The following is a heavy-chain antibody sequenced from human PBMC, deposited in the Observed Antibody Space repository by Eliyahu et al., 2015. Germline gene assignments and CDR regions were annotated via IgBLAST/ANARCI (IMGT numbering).Heavy chain of an antibody. CDR2: INPSGGST. D-gene: IGHD4-17*01. J-gene: IGHJ4*02. CDR3: AREGQDYGDDY. CDR1: GYTFTXYY. V-gene: IGHV1-46*01. Sequence: QVQLVQSGAEXXKPGASVKVSCKASGYTFTXYYMHWVRQAPGQGLEWMGIINPSGGSTSYAQKFQGRVTMTRDTSTSTVYMELSSLRSEDTAVYYCAREGQDYGDDYWGQGTLVTVSS.